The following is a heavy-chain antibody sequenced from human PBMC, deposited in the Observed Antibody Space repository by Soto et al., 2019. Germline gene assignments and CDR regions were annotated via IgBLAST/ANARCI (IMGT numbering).Heavy chain of an antibody. D-gene: IGHD6-13*01. CDR3: ARVGATWYGYFHH. CDR1: GYKFSSDW. J-gene: IGHJ1*01. Sequence: GESLKISCQGSGYKFSSDWIGWVRQKPGKSLEWMGIIYPGDSDTRYSPSFQGQVTISADNSISTAYLQWSSLKASDSAIYYCARVGATWYGYFHHWGQGTLVTVSS. CDR2: IYPGDSDT. V-gene: IGHV5-51*01.